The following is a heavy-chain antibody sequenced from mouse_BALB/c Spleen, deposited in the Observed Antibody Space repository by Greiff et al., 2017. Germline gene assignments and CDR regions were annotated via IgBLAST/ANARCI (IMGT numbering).Heavy chain of an antibody. CDR3: ARENYDYDDAMDY. Sequence: EVKLQESGGGLVQPGGSLRLSCATSGFTFTDYYMSWVRQPPGKALEWLGFIRNKANGYTTEYSASVKGRFTISRDNSQSILYLQMNTLRAEDSATYYCARENYDYDDAMDYWGQGTSVTVSS. CDR1: GFTFTDYY. D-gene: IGHD2-4*01. J-gene: IGHJ4*01. V-gene: IGHV7-3*02. CDR2: IRNKANGYTT.